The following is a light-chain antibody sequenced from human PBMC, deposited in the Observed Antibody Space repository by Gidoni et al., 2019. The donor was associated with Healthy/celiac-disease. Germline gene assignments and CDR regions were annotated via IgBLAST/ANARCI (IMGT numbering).Light chain of an antibody. CDR3: QQYNSYSWT. J-gene: IGKJ1*01. Sequence: DIPMPQSPSTLSASVGDRVTITCRASQSISSWLAWYQQKPGKAPKLLIYDASSWESGVPSRFSGSGSGTEFTLTISSLQTDDFATYYCQQYNSYSWTFGQGTKVEIK. V-gene: IGKV1-5*01. CDR2: DAS. CDR1: QSISSW.